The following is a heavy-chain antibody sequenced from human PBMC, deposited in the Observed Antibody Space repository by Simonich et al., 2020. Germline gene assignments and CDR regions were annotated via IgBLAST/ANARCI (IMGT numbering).Heavy chain of an antibody. J-gene: IGHJ3*02. V-gene: IGHV1-18*01. CDR3: ARSTTGTTAFDI. Sequence: HVQLVQSGAEVKKPGASVKVSCKASGYTFTSYGISWVRQAPGKGLEWMGRISTYKGNTNNAQNLQGRVTMTTDTSTSTAYMELRSLRSDDTAVYYCARSTTGTTAFDIWGQGTMVTVSS. CDR2: ISTYKGNT. D-gene: IGHD1-1*01. CDR1: GYTFTSYG.